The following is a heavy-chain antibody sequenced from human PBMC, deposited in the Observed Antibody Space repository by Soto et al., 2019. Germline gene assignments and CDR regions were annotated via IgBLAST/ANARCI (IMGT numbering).Heavy chain of an antibody. V-gene: IGHV3-74*01. J-gene: IGHJ4*02. D-gene: IGHD2-21*01. Sequence: EVQLVESGGGLVQPGGSLRLSCAASGFTFSNYWMHWVRQVPGQGLVWVSRINSDGSTTTYADSVKGRYTISRDNAKNTLFLQMKSLTVDDTDIYYCGRLGYGGNSNKEPEDWGRGTLVTVSS. CDR2: INSDGSTT. CDR1: GFTFSNYW. CDR3: GRLGYGGNSNKEPED.